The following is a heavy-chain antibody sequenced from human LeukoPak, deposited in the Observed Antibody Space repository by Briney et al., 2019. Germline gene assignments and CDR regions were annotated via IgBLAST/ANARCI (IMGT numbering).Heavy chain of an antibody. Sequence: GGSLRLSCAASGFTLKTYTVHWVRQAPGKGLEWVAAVSYDGNNKNYADSVKGRFAISKDNAKNTLYLQMNSLRGEDTAVYYCAKDGPSSGWYYCDFWGQGTLVTVSS. CDR2: VSYDGNNK. V-gene: IGHV3-30*09. D-gene: IGHD6-19*01. CDR1: GFTLKTYT. CDR3: AKDGPSSGWYYCDF. J-gene: IGHJ4*02.